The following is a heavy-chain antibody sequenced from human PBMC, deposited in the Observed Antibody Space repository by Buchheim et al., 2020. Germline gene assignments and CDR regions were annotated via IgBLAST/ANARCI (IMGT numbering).Heavy chain of an antibody. D-gene: IGHD3-16*02. J-gene: IGHJ2*01. CDR1: GFTFSSYW. Sequence: EVQLVESGGGLVQPGGPLRLSCAASGFTFSSYWMHWVRQAPGKGLVGVSRINSDGSSTSYAASVKGRFTISRDNAKNSMSLQMSSLRAEDTAVYYCASDYSDYFWGSYRYGYFDLWGRGTL. CDR2: INSDGSST. CDR3: ASDYSDYFWGSYRYGYFDL. V-gene: IGHV3-74*01.